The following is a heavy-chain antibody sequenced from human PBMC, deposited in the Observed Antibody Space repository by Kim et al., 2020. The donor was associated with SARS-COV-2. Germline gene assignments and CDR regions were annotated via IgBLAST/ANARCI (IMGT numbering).Heavy chain of an antibody. D-gene: IGHD6-19*01. CDR3: ARDPKREQWLVRGDWYFDL. V-gene: IGHV1-69*04. CDR2: IIPILGIA. CDR1: GGTFSSYA. J-gene: IGHJ2*01. Sequence: SVKVSCKASGGTFSSYAISWVRQAPGQGLEWMGRIIPILGIANYAQKFQGRVTITADKSTSTAYMELSSLRSEDTAVYYCARDPKREQWLVRGDWYFDLWGRGTLVTVSS.